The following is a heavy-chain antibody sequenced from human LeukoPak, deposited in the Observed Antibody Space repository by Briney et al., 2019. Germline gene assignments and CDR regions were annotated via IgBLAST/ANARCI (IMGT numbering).Heavy chain of an antibody. J-gene: IGHJ5*02. CDR1: GYTFTGYY. V-gene: IGHV1-2*02. CDR3: ARVRVLGLVVPAAAAGWFDP. Sequence: ASVKVSCKASGYTFTGYYMHWVRQAPGQGLEWMGWINPNSGGTNYAQKFQGRVTMTRDTSISTAYMELSRLRSDDTAVYYCARVRVLGLVVPAAAAGWFDPWGQGTLVTVSS. CDR2: INPNSGGT. D-gene: IGHD2-2*01.